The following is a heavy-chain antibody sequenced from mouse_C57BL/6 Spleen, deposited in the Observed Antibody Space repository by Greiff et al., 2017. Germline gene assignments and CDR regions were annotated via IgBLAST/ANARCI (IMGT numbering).Heavy chain of an antibody. D-gene: IGHD2-4*01. V-gene: IGHV5-6*01. CDR1: GFTFSSYG. J-gene: IGHJ4*01. CDR3: ARGIYYDHYGNAMDY. Sequence: EVQLQESGGDLVKPGGSLKLSCAASGFTFSSYGMSWVRQTPDKRLEWVATISSGGSYTYYPDSVKGRFTISRDNAKNTLYLYMRSLKSADAAMSYYARGIYYDHYGNAMDYWGQGTSVTVSS. CDR2: ISSGGSYT.